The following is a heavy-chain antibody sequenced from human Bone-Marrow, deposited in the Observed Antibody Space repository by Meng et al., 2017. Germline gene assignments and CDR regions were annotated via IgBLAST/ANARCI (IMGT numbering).Heavy chain of an antibody. CDR2: ISAYNSNT. D-gene: IGHD3-10*01. CDR1: CYTFTSYG. J-gene: IGHJ3*02. V-gene: IGHV1-18*01. Sequence: ASAMVSCKASCYTFTSYGISWLRQAPGQGLEWMGSISAYNSNTNYAQKLEGRVTMTTDTTTSTDYLELRSLRSDDTAVYYCARDLTGVRFGESLPGRGEAFDIWGQGTMVTVSS. CDR3: ARDLTGVRFGESLPGRGEAFDI.